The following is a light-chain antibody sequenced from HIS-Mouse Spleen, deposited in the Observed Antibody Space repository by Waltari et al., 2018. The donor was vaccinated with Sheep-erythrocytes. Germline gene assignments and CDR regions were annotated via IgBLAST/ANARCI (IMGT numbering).Light chain of an antibody. CDR1: QDISNY. CDR3: QQYDNLPLT. J-gene: IGKJ4*01. V-gene: IGKV1-33*01. Sequence: DIQMTQSPSSLSASVGDRVTITCQACQDISNYLNWYQQKPGKAPTLLIYDASNLETGVPSRFSGSGSGTDVTFTISSLQPEDIATYYCQQYDNLPLTFGGGTKVEIK. CDR2: DAS.